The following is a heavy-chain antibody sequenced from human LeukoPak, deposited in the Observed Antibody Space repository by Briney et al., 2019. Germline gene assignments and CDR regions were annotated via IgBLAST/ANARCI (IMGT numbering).Heavy chain of an antibody. CDR2: IYYSGST. CDR1: GGSISNYY. J-gene: IGHJ4*02. V-gene: IGHV4-59*08. Sequence: PSETLSLTCTVSGGSISNYYWSWIRQPPGKGLEWLGYIYYSGSTNYNPSLKSRVTISVDTSKNQFSLKLSSVTAADTAVYYCARHEKSSGWYYDYWGQGTLVTVSS. CDR3: ARHEKSSGWYYDY. D-gene: IGHD6-19*01.